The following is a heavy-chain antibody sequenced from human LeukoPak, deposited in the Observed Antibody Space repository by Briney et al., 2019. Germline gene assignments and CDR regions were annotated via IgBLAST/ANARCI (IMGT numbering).Heavy chain of an antibody. CDR3: ARGSTKVTSVIHMDV. CDR2: ISAFNGYT. V-gene: IGHV1-18*04. D-gene: IGHD4-11*01. Sequence: GASVKVSCKASGYTFTGYYMHWVRQATGQGLEWMGWISAFNGYTNYAQNLQGRVTMTTDTSTSTAYMELRSLRSDDAAIYYCARGSTKVTSVIHMDVWGKGTTVTVSS. CDR1: GYTFTGYY. J-gene: IGHJ6*03.